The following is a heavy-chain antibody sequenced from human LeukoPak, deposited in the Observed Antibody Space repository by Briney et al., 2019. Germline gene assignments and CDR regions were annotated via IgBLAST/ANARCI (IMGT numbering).Heavy chain of an antibody. CDR2: ISGNGGST. D-gene: IGHD3-22*01. Sequence: AGGSLRLSCTTSGFTFSNYAMTWVRQAPGKGPEWVSGISGNGGSTYYADSVKGRFTISRDYSKNSLHLQMNSLRAEDTAVYYCAKTSGSYFAGFDCWGQGTLVTVSS. J-gene: IGHJ4*02. V-gene: IGHV3-23*01. CDR3: AKTSGSYFAGFDC. CDR1: GFTFSNYA.